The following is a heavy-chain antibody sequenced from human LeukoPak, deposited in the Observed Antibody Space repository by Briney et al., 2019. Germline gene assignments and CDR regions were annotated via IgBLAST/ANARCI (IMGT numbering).Heavy chain of an antibody. V-gene: IGHV4-39*01. D-gene: IGHD7-27*01. CDR3: ASLGTLRS. CDR1: GGSVSSSSYS. J-gene: IGHJ5*02. CDR2: ISYSGTN. Sequence: SETLSLTCTVSGGSVSSSSYSWGWIRQPPGKGLEWIGSISYSGTNYNNPSIKSRVSISIDTSKNQFSVKLTSVTAADTAMYYCASLGTLRSWGQGTLVTVSS.